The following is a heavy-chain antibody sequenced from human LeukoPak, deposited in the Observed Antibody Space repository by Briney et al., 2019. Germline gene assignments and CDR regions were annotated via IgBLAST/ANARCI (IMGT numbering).Heavy chain of an antibody. J-gene: IGHJ4*02. V-gene: IGHV3-74*01. Sequence: GGSLRLSCAASGFTFSSYWMHWVRQAPGKGLVWVSRINSDGSSTSYADSVKGRFTISRDNAKNTLYLQMNSLRAEDTAVYYCAREGRGYKVAKFDYWGQGTLVTVSS. CDR3: AREGRGYKVAKFDY. D-gene: IGHD3-22*01. CDR1: GFTFSSYW. CDR2: INSDGSST.